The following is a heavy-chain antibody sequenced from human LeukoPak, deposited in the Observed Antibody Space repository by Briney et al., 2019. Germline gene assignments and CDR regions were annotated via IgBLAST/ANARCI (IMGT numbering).Heavy chain of an antibody. CDR1: GYTFTSYY. D-gene: IGHD6-6*01. J-gene: IGHJ5*02. CDR2: INPTGGST. V-gene: IGHV1-46*03. Sequence: ASVKVSCKASGYTFTSYYMHLVRQALGQGLEWMGIINPTGGSTSYAQKFQGRVTMTRDTSTSTVYMELSSLRSEDTAVYYCARAATPYSSSIIGGPFDPWGQGTLVTVSS. CDR3: ARAATPYSSSIIGGPFDP.